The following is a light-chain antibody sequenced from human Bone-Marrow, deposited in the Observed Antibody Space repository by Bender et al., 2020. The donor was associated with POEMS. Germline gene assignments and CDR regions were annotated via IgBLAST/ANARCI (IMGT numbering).Light chain of an antibody. CDR1: SSDIGTYNY. J-gene: IGLJ3*02. Sequence: QSALTQPPSASGSPGQSVTFSCTGTSSDIGTYNYVSWYQQYSGKAPKVMIYEVSKRPSWVPDRFSASKSGNTASLTVFGLQAEDEADYYCSSYAGSNNFVFGGGTRLTVL. V-gene: IGLV2-8*01. CDR2: EVS. CDR3: SSYAGSNNFV.